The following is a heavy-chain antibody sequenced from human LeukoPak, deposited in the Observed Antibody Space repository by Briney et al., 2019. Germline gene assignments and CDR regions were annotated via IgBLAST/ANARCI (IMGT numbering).Heavy chain of an antibody. CDR1: GGSISSGSYY. CDR3: AREGYDFWSGLDV. CDR2: IYTSGST. D-gene: IGHD3-3*01. V-gene: IGHV4-61*02. J-gene: IGHJ6*04. Sequence: SQTLSLTCTVSGGSISSGSYYWSWIRQPAGKGLEWIGRIYTSGSTNYNPSLKSRVTISVGTSKNQFSLKLSSVTAADTAVYYCAREGYDFWSGLDVWGKGTTVTVSS.